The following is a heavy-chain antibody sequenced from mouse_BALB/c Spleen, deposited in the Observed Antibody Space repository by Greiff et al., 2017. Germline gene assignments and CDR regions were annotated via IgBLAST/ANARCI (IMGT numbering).Heavy chain of an antibody. Sequence: EVKLVESGGGLVKPGGSLKLSCAASGFTFSDYYMYWVRQTPEKRLEWVATISDGGSYTYYPDSVKGRFTISRDNAKNNLYLKMSSLKSEDTAMYYCARDGNGYASYFDVWGAGTTVTVSS. D-gene: IGHD2-2*01. CDR2: ISDGGSYT. CDR3: ARDGNGYASYFDV. V-gene: IGHV5-4*02. CDR1: GFTFSDYY. J-gene: IGHJ1*01.